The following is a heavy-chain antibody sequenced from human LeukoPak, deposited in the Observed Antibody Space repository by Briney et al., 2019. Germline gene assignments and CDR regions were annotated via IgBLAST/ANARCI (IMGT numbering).Heavy chain of an antibody. V-gene: IGHV1-2*02. J-gene: IGHJ5*02. CDR2: IHLNSGGT. D-gene: IGHD1-14*01. CDR1: GYTFSEYY. CDR3: ARVGRNPASIS. Sequence: ASVKVSCKSSGYTFSEYYMHWVRQAPGQGLEWMGWIHLNSGGTHYAQKFQDRVTMTWDTSISTAYMELRSLTSDDSAVYYCARVGRNPASISCGQGTLVTVSS.